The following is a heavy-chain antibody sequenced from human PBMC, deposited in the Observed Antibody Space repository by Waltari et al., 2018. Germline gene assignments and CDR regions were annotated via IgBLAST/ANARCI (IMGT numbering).Heavy chain of an antibody. J-gene: IGHJ5*02. V-gene: IGHV4-59*01. CDR2: AYFSGTT. CDR1: HGSINTFY. Sequence: QVQLQESGPGLVKPSETLSLTCTVSHGSINTFYWTWTRPPPGKGLEWIGYAYFSGTTTYNPSLKSRVTISVDTSKNQFSLKLTSVTAADTATYYCARGGLRYYDSGSQPYNWFGPWGQGIMVSVSS. CDR3: ARGGLRYYDSGSQPYNWFGP. D-gene: IGHD3-10*01.